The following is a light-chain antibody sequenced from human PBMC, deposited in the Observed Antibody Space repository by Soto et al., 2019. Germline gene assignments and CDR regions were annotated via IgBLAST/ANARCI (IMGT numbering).Light chain of an antibody. CDR1: SSDAATYDY. CDR2: EVS. J-gene: IGLJ1*01. CDR3: SSYTSSSTRV. Sequence: QSVLTQPASVSGSPGQSITISCTGTSSDAATYDYVSWYQHHPGKAPKLLIYEVSNRPSGVSNHFSGSKSGNTASLTISGLQAEDEADYYCSSYTSSSTRVFGTGTKVTVL. V-gene: IGLV2-14*01.